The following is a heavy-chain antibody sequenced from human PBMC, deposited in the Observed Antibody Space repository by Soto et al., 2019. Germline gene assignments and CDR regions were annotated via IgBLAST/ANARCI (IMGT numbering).Heavy chain of an antibody. J-gene: IGHJ6*02. CDR1: GVSVSSGDYY. D-gene: IGHD1-1*01. CDR2: IDRSGST. V-gene: IGHV4-31*03. Sequence: QVQLQEPGPGLVKPSQTLSLSCNVYGVSVSSGDYYWSWIRQHAGGGLEWIGYIDRSGSTYYKPSLRGRVIMSVDTSTNQIYLRLLSVTAADTAMYYCARDSGGNSENYYGLDVWGHGTTVTVSS. CDR3: ARDSGGNSENYYGLDV.